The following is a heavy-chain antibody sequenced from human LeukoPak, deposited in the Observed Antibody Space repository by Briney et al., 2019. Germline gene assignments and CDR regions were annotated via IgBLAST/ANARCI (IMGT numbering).Heavy chain of an antibody. V-gene: IGHV3-33*01. CDR1: GFTFSSYG. CDR2: IWYDGSNK. Sequence: PGGSLRLSCAASGFTFSSYGMHWVRQAPGKGLEWVAVIWYDGSNKYYADSVKGRFTISRDNSKNTLYLQMNSLRAEDTAVYYCARDPRYCSSTSCYTYNWFDPWGQGTLVTVSS. D-gene: IGHD2-2*01. CDR3: ARDPRYCSSTSCYTYNWFDP. J-gene: IGHJ5*02.